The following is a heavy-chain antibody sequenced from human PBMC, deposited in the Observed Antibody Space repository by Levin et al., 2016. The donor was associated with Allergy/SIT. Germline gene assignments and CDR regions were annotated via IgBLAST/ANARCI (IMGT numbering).Heavy chain of an antibody. Sequence: SETLSLTCTVSGGSISSYYWSWIRQPPGKGLEWIGYIYYSGSTNYNPSLKSRVTISVDTSKNQFSLKLSSVTAADTAVYYCARDCSSTSCPPVWGQGTTVTVSS. CDR3: ARDCSSTSCPPV. CDR1: GGSISSYY. CDR2: IYYSGST. D-gene: IGHD2-2*01. V-gene: IGHV4-59*01. J-gene: IGHJ6*02.